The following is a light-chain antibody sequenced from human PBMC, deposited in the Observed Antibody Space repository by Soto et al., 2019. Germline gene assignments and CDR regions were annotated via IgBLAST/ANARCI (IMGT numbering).Light chain of an antibody. Sequence: DIQMTQSPSSLSASVGDRVTITCRASQTISTWLAWYQQKPGRAPKLLIYKASSLESGVPSRFRGSGYGTEFTLTISSLQPDDFATYYCQQYNSYWTFGQGTKVDIK. V-gene: IGKV1-5*03. CDR1: QTISTW. CDR3: QQYNSYWT. J-gene: IGKJ1*01. CDR2: KAS.